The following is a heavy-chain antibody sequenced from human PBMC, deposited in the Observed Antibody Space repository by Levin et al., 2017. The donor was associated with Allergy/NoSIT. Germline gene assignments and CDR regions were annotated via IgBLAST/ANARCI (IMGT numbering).Heavy chain of an antibody. Sequence: GGSLRLSCAASGFSFSTYSMTWLRQAPGKGLEWVSSIGVDTRYIHYAGSVKGRFTVSRDNARNSLYLQMNSLRVEDTALYYCARDSARTTMFGEVDVWGKGTSVTVS. J-gene: IGHJ6*03. CDR2: IGVDTRYI. CDR1: GFSFSTYS. D-gene: IGHD3-3*01. V-gene: IGHV3-21*01. CDR3: ARDSARTTMFGEVDV.